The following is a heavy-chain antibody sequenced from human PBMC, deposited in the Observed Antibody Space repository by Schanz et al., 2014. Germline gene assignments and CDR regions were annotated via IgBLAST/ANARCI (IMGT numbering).Heavy chain of an antibody. D-gene: IGHD6-13*01. Sequence: QVQLVQSGAEAKKPGVSVKASCKASGYTFTTYYIHWVRQAPGQGLEWMGIINPSGGSTSYAQKFQGRVTMTRDTSTSTVYMELSSLRSEDTAVYYCARDGEAAAGCDYWGQGTLVTVSS. CDR2: INPSGGST. J-gene: IGHJ4*02. CDR3: ARDGEAAAGCDY. V-gene: IGHV1-46*03. CDR1: GYTFTTYY.